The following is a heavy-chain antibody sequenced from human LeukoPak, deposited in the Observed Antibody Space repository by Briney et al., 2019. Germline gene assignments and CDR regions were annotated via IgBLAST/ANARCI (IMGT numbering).Heavy chain of an antibody. D-gene: IGHD2-15*01. CDR3: AKGGKAASMKNWFDP. V-gene: IGHV3-23*01. CDR1: GFTFSSYA. CDR2: ISGSGGST. Sequence: GGSLRLSCAASGFTFSSYAMSWVRQAPGKGLEWVSAISGSGGSTYYADSVKGRFTISRDNSKNTLYLQMNSLRAEDTAVYYCAKGGKAASMKNWFDPWGRGTLVTVSS. J-gene: IGHJ5*02.